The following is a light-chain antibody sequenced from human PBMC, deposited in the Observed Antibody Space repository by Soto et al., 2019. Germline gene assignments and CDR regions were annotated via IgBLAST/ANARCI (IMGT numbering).Light chain of an antibody. J-gene: IGKJ5*01. CDR3: QQTYNTPRT. CDR2: DAS. V-gene: IGKV1-5*01. Sequence: DIQMTQSPSTLSASVGDRVTITCRASQSISSWLAWYQQKPGKAPKLLIYDASSLESGVPSRFSGSGSGTDFTLTINSLQPEDFATYYCQQTYNTPRTFGQGTRLEIK. CDR1: QSISSW.